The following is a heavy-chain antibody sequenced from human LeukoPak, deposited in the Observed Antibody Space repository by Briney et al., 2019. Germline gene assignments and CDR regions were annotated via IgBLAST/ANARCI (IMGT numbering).Heavy chain of an antibody. CDR1: GFTFSSYG. D-gene: IGHD3-22*01. J-gene: IGHJ4*02. CDR2: IWYDGSNK. V-gene: IGHV3-33*01. CDR3: TTVLPDENYDSSGYPSGYFDY. Sequence: GGSLRLSCAASGFTFSSYGMHWVRQAPGKGLEWVAVIWYDGSNKYYADSVKGRFTISRDNSKNTLYLQMNSLRAEDTAVYYCTTVLPDENYDSSGYPSGYFDYWGQGTLATVSS.